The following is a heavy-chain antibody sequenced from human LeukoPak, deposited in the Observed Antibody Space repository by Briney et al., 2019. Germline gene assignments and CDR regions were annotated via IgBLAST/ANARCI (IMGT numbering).Heavy chain of an antibody. Sequence: SETLSLTCAVYGGSFSGYYWSWIRQPPGKGLAWIGEINHSGSTNYNPSLKSRVTISVNTSKNQFSLKLSSVTAADTAVYYCARIAAAFIRYYMDVWGKGTTVTVSS. J-gene: IGHJ6*03. CDR1: GGSFSGYY. CDR2: INHSGST. V-gene: IGHV4-34*01. D-gene: IGHD6-13*01. CDR3: ARIAAAFIRYYMDV.